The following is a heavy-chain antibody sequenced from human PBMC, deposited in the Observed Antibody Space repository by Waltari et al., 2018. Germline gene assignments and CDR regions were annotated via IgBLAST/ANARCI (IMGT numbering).Heavy chain of an antibody. CDR3: AREGGNYGY. Sequence: EVQLVESGGGLVQPGGSLRLSCAASGFTFSSYWMTWVRQAPGKGLEWVANIKHDGSEKYYVDFVQRRFTISRDNAKNSLFLQMNSLRAEDTAVYYCAREGGNYGYWGQGTLVTVSS. V-gene: IGHV3-7*04. D-gene: IGHD1-26*01. CDR1: GFTFSSYW. J-gene: IGHJ4*02. CDR2: IKHDGSEK.